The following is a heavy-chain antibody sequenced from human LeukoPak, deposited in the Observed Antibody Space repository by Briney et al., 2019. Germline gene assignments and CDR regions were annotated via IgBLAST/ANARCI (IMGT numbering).Heavy chain of an antibody. J-gene: IGHJ6*03. CDR2: ISSSSSYI. CDR1: GFTFSSYS. D-gene: IGHD1-14*01. Sequence: GGSLRLSCAASGFTFSSYSMNWVRQAPGKGLEWVSSISSSSSYIYYADSVKGRFTISRDNAKNSLYLQMNSLRAEDTAVYYCASRTQSFYYYYMDVWGKGTTVTVSS. CDR3: ASRTQSFYYYYMDV. V-gene: IGHV3-21*01.